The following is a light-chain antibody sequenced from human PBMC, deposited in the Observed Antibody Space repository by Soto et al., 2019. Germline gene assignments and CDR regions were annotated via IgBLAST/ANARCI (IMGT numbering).Light chain of an antibody. Sequence: QSALTQPPSASGSTGLSVTISCTGASSDVGAYNYVSWYQQYPGKAPKLMIYEVSKRPSGVPDRFSGSKSGKTASLTVSGLQPEDETDYYCTSYAGSNIWVFGGGTKLTV. CDR3: TSYAGSNIWV. V-gene: IGLV2-8*01. CDR1: SSDVGAYNY. J-gene: IGLJ3*02. CDR2: EVS.